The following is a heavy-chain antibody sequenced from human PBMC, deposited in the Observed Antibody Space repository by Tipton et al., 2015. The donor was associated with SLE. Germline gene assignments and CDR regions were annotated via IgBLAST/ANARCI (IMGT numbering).Heavy chain of an antibody. CDR2: FYHSGST. J-gene: IGHJ4*02. Sequence: TLSLTCTVSGYSISSIIYYWGWIRQPPGKGLEWIASFYHSGSTYYNPSLKSRVTISVDTSKNQFSLKLSSVTAADTAVYYCARELDSPSALWGQGTLVTVSS. D-gene: IGHD3-22*01. CDR3: ARELDSPSAL. V-gene: IGHV4-39*07. CDR1: GYSISSIIYY.